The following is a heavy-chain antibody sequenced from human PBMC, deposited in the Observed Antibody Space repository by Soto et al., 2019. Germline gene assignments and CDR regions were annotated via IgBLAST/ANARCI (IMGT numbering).Heavy chain of an antibody. V-gene: IGHV3-23*01. Sequence: PGGSLRLSCAASGFTFSSYAMSWVRQAPGKGLEWVSAISGSGGSTYYADSVKGRFTISRDNSKNTLYLQMNSLRAEDTAVYYCAYGPPPTMIVVVRLDYWGQGTLVTVSS. CDR1: GFTFSSYA. D-gene: IGHD3-22*01. J-gene: IGHJ4*02. CDR2: ISGSGGST. CDR3: AYGPPPTMIVVVRLDY.